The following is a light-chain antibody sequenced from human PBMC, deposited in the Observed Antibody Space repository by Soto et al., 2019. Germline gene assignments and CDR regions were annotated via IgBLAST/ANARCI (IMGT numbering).Light chain of an antibody. CDR2: DAS. CDR3: QQYGYSPPWT. Sequence: EIVMTQSPATLSVSPGEIATLSCRSSQSVGISLAWYQQKPGQAPRLLIYDASTRATGIPDRFSGSGSGTDFTLTISRLEPEDLAVYYCQQYGYSPPWTFGQGTKVDIK. V-gene: IGKV3D-20*01. CDR1: QSVGIS. J-gene: IGKJ1*01.